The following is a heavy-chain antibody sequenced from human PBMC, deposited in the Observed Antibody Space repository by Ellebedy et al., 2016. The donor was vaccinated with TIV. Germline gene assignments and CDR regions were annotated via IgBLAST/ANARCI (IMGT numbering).Heavy chain of an antibody. CDR1: GFTFGRYD. CDR2: ISSDSRNS. CDR3: ARDVPHSGGYDN. D-gene: IGHD3-22*01. V-gene: IGHV3-48*02. J-gene: IGHJ4*02. Sequence: PGGSLRLSCAASGFTFGRYDMNWVRQAPGKGLEWISYISSDSRNSYYADSVKGRFTISRDSAQNLLYLQMNSLRDEEQAVYYCARDVPHSGGYDNWGQGTLVTVSS.